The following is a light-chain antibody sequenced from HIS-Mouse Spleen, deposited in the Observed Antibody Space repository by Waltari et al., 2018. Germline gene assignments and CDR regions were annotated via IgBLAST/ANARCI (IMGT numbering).Light chain of an antibody. CDR1: SSDVCVYNY. V-gene: IGLV2-11*02. CDR2: DVS. CDR3: CSYAGSYNWV. J-gene: IGLJ3*02. Sequence: QSALTQPRSVSGSPGQAVTISCTVTSSDVCVYNYVSCYQQHPGKAPKLMMYDVSKRPSGVPDRFSGSKSGNTASLTISGLQAEDEADYYCCSYAGSYNWVFGGGTKLTVL.